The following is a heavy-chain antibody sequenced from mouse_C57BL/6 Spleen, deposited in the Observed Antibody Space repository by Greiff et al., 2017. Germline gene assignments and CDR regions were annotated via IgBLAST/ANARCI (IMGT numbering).Heavy chain of an antibody. CDR3: ANIYYDYVDD. CDR1: GYAFSSSW. V-gene: IGHV1-82*01. D-gene: IGHD2-4*01. Sequence: VQLQQSGPELVKPGASVKISCKASGYAFSSSWMNWVKQRPGKGLEWIGRIYPGDGDTNYNGKFKGKATLTADKSSSTAYMQLSSLTSEDSAVYFCANIYYDYVDDWGQGTTLTVSS. CDR2: IYPGDGDT. J-gene: IGHJ2*01.